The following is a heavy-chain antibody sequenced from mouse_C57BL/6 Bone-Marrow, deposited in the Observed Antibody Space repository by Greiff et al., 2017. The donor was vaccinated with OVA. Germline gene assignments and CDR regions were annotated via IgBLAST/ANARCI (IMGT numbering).Heavy chain of an antibody. CDR1: GYTFPSYW. J-gene: IGHJ2*01. Sequence: QVHVKQPGAELVRPGSSVKLSCKASGYTFPSYWMDWVKQRPGQGLEWIGNIYPSDSETHYNQNFKDKATLTVDKSSSTAYMQPSSLTSEDSAVDYCASRAPMGYFFDYWGQGTTLTVSS. CDR3: ASRAPMGYFFDY. CDR2: IYPSDSET. V-gene: IGHV1-61*01. D-gene: IGHD3-3*01.